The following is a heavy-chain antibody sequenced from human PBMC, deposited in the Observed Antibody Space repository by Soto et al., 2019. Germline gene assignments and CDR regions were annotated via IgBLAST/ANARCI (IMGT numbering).Heavy chain of an antibody. D-gene: IGHD5-18*01. V-gene: IGHV3-23*01. CDR1: GFTSSSYA. J-gene: IGHJ4*02. CDR3: AKDPVSWIQLWFGYFDY. CDR2: ISGSGGST. Sequence: GGSLRLSCAASGFTSSSYAMSWVRQAPGKGLEWVSAISGSGGSTYYADSVKGRFTISRDNSKNTLYLQMNSLRAEDTAVYYCAKDPVSWIQLWFGYFDYWGQGTLVTVSS.